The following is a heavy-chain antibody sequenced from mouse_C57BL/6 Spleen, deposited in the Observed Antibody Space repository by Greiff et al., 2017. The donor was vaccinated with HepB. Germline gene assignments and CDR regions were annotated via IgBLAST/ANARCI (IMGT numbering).Heavy chain of an antibody. CDR3: ARSEYYGGIV. V-gene: IGHV1-69*01. J-gene: IGHJ1*03. CDR2: IDPSDSYT. Sequence: QVQLQQPGAELVMPGASVKLSCKASGYTFTSYWMHWVKQRPGQGLEWIGEIDPSDSYTNYNQKFKGKSTLTVDKSSSTAYMQLSSLTSEDSAVYYCARSEYYGGIVWGTGTTVTVSS. D-gene: IGHD1-1*01. CDR1: GYTFTSYW.